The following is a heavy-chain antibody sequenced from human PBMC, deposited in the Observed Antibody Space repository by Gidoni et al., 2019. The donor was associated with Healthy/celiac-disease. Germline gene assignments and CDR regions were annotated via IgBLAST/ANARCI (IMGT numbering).Heavy chain of an antibody. CDR1: GDSIISWHYY. J-gene: IGHJ4*02. CDR3: ARAGDYDSSGYYVHDY. D-gene: IGHD3-22*01. Sequence: QVQLQESRPGLVKPSQTLSLPGTVSGDSIISWHYYWSWIRQPPGKGLEWIGYIYSSGSTYYNPSLKSRVSISVDTSKNQFSLKLSSVTAADTAVYYCARAGDYDSSGYYVHDYWGQGTLVTVSS. CDR2: IYSSGST. V-gene: IGHV4-30-4*01.